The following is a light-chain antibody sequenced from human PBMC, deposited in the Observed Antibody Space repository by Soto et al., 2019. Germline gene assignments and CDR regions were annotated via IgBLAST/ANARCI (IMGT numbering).Light chain of an antibody. CDR2: DNN. Sequence: QSALTQPPSVPAAPGQKVTISCSGSSSNIGNNYVSWYQQLPGTAPKLLIYDNNKRPSGIPDRFSGSKSGTSATLGITGLQTGDEADYYCGTWDSSLSAYVFGTGTKLTVL. CDR1: SSNIGNNY. J-gene: IGLJ1*01. CDR3: GTWDSSLSAYV. V-gene: IGLV1-51*01.